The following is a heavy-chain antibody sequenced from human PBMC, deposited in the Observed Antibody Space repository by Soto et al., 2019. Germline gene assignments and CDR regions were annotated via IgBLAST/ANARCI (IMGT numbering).Heavy chain of an antibody. CDR3: ARLHGYCISSSCHGHYAMDV. J-gene: IGHJ6*02. CDR2: TYYRSKWYN. CDR1: GDSVSSNSAA. Sequence: PSQTLSLTCAISGDSVSSNSAAWNWIRQSPSRGLEWLGRTYYRSKWYNDYAVSVKSRITINPDTSKNQFSLQLNSVTPEDTAVYYCARLHGYCISSSCHGHYAMDVWGQGTTVTVSS. D-gene: IGHD2-2*01. V-gene: IGHV6-1*01.